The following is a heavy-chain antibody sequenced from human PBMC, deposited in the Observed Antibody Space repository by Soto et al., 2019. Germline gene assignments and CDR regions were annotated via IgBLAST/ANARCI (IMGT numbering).Heavy chain of an antibody. Sequence: PGGSLRLSCAASGFTFSSYGMHWVRQAPGKGLEWVAVISYDGSNKYYADSVKGRFTISRDNSKNTLYLQMNSLRAEDTAVYYCAKGGIWYYDSSGPKANNWFDPWGQGTLVTVSS. V-gene: IGHV3-30*18. J-gene: IGHJ5*02. CDR1: GFTFSSYG. CDR2: ISYDGSNK. CDR3: AKGGIWYYDSSGPKANNWFDP. D-gene: IGHD3-22*01.